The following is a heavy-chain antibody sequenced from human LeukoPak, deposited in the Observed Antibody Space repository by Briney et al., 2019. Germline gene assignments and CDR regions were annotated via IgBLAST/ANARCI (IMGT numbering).Heavy chain of an antibody. J-gene: IGHJ4*02. V-gene: IGHV4-30-4*08. Sequence: SETLSLTCTVSGGSISSGDYYWSWIRQPPGKGLEWIGYIYYSGSTYYNPSLKSRVTISVDTSKNQFSLKLSSVTAADTAVYYCAKRGYCSVASCSQTPYYFDHWGQGTLVTVSS. CDR1: GGSISSGDYY. CDR3: AKRGYCSVASCSQTPYYFDH. D-gene: IGHD2-15*01. CDR2: IYYSGST.